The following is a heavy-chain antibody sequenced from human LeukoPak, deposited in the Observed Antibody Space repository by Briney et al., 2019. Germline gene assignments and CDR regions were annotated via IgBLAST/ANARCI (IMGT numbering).Heavy chain of an antibody. CDR2: ISYDGSNK. CDR3: AKTYSSGWFYYYYGMDV. CDR1: GFTFSSYG. V-gene: IGHV3-30*18. J-gene: IGHJ6*02. D-gene: IGHD6-19*01. Sequence: GGSLRLSCAASGFTFSSYGMHWVRQAPGKGLEWGAVISYDGSNKYYADSVKGRLPISRDNSKNTLYLQMNSLRAEDTAVYYCAKTYSSGWFYYYYGMDVWGQGTTVTVSS.